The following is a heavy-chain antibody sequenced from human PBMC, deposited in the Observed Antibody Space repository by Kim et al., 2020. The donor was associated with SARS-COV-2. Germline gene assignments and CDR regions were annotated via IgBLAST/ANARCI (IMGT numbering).Heavy chain of an antibody. J-gene: IGHJ4*02. CDR2: IYSGGSST. D-gene: IGHD3-22*01. Sequence: GGSLRLSCAASGFTFSSYAMSWVRQAPGKGLEWVSVIYSGGSSTYYADSVKGRFTISRDNSKNTLYLQMNSLRAEDTAVYYCAKVLGGHYYDSSGIAFYFDYWGQGTLVTVSS. V-gene: IGHV3-23*03. CDR3: AKVLGGHYYDSSGIAFYFDY. CDR1: GFTFSSYA.